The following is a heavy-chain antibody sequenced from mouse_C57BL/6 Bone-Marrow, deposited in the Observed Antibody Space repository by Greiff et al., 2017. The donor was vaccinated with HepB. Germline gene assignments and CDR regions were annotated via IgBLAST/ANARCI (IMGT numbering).Heavy chain of an antibody. D-gene: IGHD2-4*01. CDR2: IWSGGST. CDR1: GFSLTSYG. Sequence: VQGVESGPGLVQPSQSLSITCTVSGFSLTSYGVHWVRQSPGKGLEWLGVIWSGGSTDYNAAFISRLSISKDNSKSHVFFKMNSLQADDTAIYYCARVWRLRRAMDYWGQGTSVTVSS. J-gene: IGHJ4*01. CDR3: ARVWRLRRAMDY. V-gene: IGHV2-2*01.